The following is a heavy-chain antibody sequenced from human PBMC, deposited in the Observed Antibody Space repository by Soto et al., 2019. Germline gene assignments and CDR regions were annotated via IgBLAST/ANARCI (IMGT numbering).Heavy chain of an antibody. V-gene: IGHV1-58*01. Sequence: SAVKVSCKASGFTFTSSAVQWVRQARGQRLEWIGWIVVGSGNTNYAQKFQERVTITRDMSTSTAYMELSSLRSEDTAVYYCAAVGIAAAAYSYYYDMLFWGQGTTVT. CDR2: IVVGSGNT. D-gene: IGHD6-13*01. J-gene: IGHJ6*02. CDR3: AAVGIAAAAYSYYYDMLF. CDR1: GFTFTSSA.